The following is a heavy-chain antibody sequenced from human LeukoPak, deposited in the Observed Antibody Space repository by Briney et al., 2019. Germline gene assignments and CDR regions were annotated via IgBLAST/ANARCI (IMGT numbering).Heavy chain of an antibody. Sequence: TSETLSLTCTVSGGSISSGDYYWSWIRQPPGKGLEWIGYMSPSGNTYNNPSLNSRVTLSIDVSKNQFSLNLTSVTAADTAVYYCARDAYGSGKAGFWGQGTLVTVSS. CDR2: MSPSGNT. D-gene: IGHD3-10*01. V-gene: IGHV4-30-4*01. J-gene: IGHJ4*02. CDR3: ARDAYGSGKAGF. CDR1: GGSISSGDYY.